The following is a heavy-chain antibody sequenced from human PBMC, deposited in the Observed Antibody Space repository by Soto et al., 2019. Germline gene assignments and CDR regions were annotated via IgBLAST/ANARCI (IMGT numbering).Heavy chain of an antibody. J-gene: IGHJ6*01. CDR2: IYWDDDK. D-gene: IGHD2-2*01. Sequence: QITLKESGPTLVKPTQTLTLTCTFSGFSLSTSGVGVGWVLQPPGKALDWLALIYWDDDKRYSPSLKSRLTITNDTSKNQVVLTMTNMDPVDTATYYCAHTPVVKAAMVDHGLDVWGQGTPVTVSS. V-gene: IGHV2-5*02. CDR3: AHTPVVKAAMVDHGLDV. CDR1: GFSLSTSGVG.